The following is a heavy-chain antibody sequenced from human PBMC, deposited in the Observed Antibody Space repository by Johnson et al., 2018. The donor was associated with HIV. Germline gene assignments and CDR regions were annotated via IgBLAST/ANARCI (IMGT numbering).Heavy chain of an antibody. CDR2: IRYDGSNK. J-gene: IGHJ3*02. V-gene: IGHV3-30*02. CDR3: AKDWSRTVGATLGPGAFEI. Sequence: QMLLVESGGGLVQPGGSLSLSCAASGFTFSSYAMSWVRQAPGKGLEWVAFIRYDGSNKYYADSVKGRFTISRDNSKNTLYLQMNSLRAEDTAVYYCAKDWSRTVGATLGPGAFEIWGQGTMVTVSS. D-gene: IGHD1-26*01. CDR1: GFTFSSYA.